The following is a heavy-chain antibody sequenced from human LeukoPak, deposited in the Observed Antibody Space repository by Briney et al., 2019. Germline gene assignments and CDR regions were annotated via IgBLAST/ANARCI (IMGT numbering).Heavy chain of an antibody. J-gene: IGHJ4*02. CDR2: IYYSGNT. V-gene: IGHV4-39*07. CDR3: ARESLRAVAGTIVFDY. CDR1: GDSISSGFYY. Sequence: SETLSLTCTVSGDSISSGFYYWGWIRQPPGKGLEWIGSIYYSGNTYYNPSLKSRVTISVDTSKNQFSLKLSSVTAADTAVYYCARESLRAVAGTIVFDYWGQGTLVTVSS. D-gene: IGHD6-19*01.